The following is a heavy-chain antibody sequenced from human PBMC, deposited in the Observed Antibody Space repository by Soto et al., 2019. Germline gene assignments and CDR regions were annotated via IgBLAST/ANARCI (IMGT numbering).Heavy chain of an antibody. D-gene: IGHD2-2*02. J-gene: IGHJ5*02. Sequence: SETLSLTCTVSGGSISSSSYYWGWIRQPPGKGLEWIGSIYYSGSTHYNPSLKSRVTISVDTSKNQLSLRLSSVTAADTAVYYCARHWAGYCSSTSCYKFDPWGLGTLVTVS. V-gene: IGHV4-39*01. CDR2: IYYSGST. CDR3: ARHWAGYCSSTSCYKFDP. CDR1: GGSISSSSYY.